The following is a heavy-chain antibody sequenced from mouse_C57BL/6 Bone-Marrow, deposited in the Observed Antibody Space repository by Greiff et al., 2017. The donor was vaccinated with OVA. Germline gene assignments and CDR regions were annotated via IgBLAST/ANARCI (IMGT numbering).Heavy chain of an antibody. CDR3: ARCGNYGY. Sequence: VQLQQPGAELVRPGTSVKLSCKASGYTFTSYWMHWVKQRPGQGLEWIGVIDPSDSYTNYNQKFKGKATLTVDTSSSTAYMQLSSLTSEDSAVYYCARCGNYGYWGQGTTLTVSS. CDR1: GYTFTSYW. D-gene: IGHD2-1*01. CDR2: IDPSDSYT. J-gene: IGHJ2*01. V-gene: IGHV1-59*01.